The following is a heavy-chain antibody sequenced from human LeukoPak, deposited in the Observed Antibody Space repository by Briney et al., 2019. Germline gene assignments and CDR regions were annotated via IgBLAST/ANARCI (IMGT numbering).Heavy chain of an antibody. Sequence: ASVKVSCKASGYPFTTYDINWVRQATGQGLEWMGWMNPNSGNTGYAQKFQGRVTITRNTSINTAYMELSSLRSKDTAVYYCARRHFYGSGSYFSFDYWGQGTLVTVSS. J-gene: IGHJ4*02. CDR3: ARRHFYGSGSYFSFDY. D-gene: IGHD3-10*01. CDR1: GYPFTTYD. CDR2: MNPNSGNT. V-gene: IGHV1-8*03.